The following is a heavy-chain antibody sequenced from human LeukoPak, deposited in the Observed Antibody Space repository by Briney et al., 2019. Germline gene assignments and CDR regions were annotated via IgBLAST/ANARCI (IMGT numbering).Heavy chain of an antibody. CDR2: ASGSGGST. V-gene: IGHV3-23*01. J-gene: IGHJ4*02. D-gene: IGHD4-23*01. Sequence: GGSLRLSCAASGFTFSSYAMSWVRQAPGKGLEWVSAASGSGGSTYYADSVKGRFTISRDNSKNTLYLQMNSLRAEDTAVYYCAKDLGSVVTPPSLDYWGQGTLVTVSS. CDR1: GFTFSSYA. CDR3: AKDLGSVVTPPSLDY.